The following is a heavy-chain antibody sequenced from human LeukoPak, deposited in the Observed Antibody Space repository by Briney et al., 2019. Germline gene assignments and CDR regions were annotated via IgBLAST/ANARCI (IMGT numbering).Heavy chain of an antibody. V-gene: IGHV1-8*01. CDR3: ARGIRYSYAH. D-gene: IGHD5-18*01. CDR1: GYTFTSYD. J-gene: IGHJ4*02. CDR2: MNPNSGNI. Sequence: ASVKVSCKASGYTFTSYDINWVRQATGQGLEWMGWMNPNSGNIGYAQKFQGRVTMTRNTSVSTAYMELSSLRSEDTAVYYCARGIRYSYAHWGQGTLVTVSS.